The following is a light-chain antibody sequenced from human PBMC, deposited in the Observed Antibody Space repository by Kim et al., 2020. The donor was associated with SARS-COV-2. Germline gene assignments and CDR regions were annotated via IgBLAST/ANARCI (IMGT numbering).Light chain of an antibody. Sequence: GGAVAGTGRSSNSGAGYGVHWYQQFPGTAPKLLIFDNNNRPSGVPDRFSGSKSGSSASLTITGLQAEDEADYYCQSYDNSLTVVVFGGGTQLTVL. V-gene: IGLV1-40*01. J-gene: IGLJ2*01. CDR2: DNN. CDR3: QSYDNSLTVVV. CDR1: SSNSGAGYG.